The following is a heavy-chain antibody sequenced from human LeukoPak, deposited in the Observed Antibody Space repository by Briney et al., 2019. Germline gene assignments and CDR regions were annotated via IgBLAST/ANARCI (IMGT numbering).Heavy chain of an antibody. Sequence: GGTLRLSCAASGFTFSSYGMSWVRQAPGKGLEWVSAISGSGGSIYYADSVKGRFTISRDNSKNTLYLQMNSLRAEDTAVYYCAKRSGYLFDYWGQGTLVTVSS. CDR1: GFTFSSYG. CDR3: AKRSGYLFDY. CDR2: ISGSGGSI. V-gene: IGHV3-23*01. D-gene: IGHD3-22*01. J-gene: IGHJ4*02.